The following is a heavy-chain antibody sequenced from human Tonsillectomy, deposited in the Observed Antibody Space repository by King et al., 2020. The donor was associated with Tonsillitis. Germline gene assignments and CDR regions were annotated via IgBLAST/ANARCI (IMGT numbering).Heavy chain of an antibody. CDR2: IYPGDSDT. D-gene: IGHD6-19*01. Sequence: VQLVESGAEVKKPGESLKISCKGSGYSFTSYWIGWVRQMPGKGLEWMGIIYPGDSDTRYSPSFQGQVTISADKSISTAYLQWSSLKASDTAMYYCARAIAVAGTREYSDYWGQGTLVTVSS. J-gene: IGHJ4*02. CDR1: GYSFTSYW. CDR3: ARAIAVAGTREYSDY. V-gene: IGHV5-51*01.